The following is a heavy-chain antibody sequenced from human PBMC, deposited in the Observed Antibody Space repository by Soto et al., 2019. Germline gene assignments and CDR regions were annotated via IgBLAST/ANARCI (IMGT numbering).Heavy chain of an antibody. V-gene: IGHV4-39*01. J-gene: IGHJ4*02. CDR3: VRNVAGATVPYYFDF. D-gene: IGHD1-26*01. CDR2: LYDIESSSYNPYSESI. CDR1: GCSLSRSTYY. Sequence: SETLSLTCTVSGCSLSRSTYYWGWIPQPPGKGLEWIGSLYDIESSSYNPYSESIYYNPSLKRRVTISADTSKNQFSLRLNSVTAADTAVYYCVRNVAGATVPYYFDFWGQGIVVTVSS.